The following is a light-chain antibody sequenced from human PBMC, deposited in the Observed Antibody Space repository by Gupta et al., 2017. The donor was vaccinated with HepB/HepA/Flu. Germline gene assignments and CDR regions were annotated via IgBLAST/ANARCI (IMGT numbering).Light chain of an antibody. J-gene: IGKJ4*02. CDR1: QSVSIC. CDR3: QQYNVYPGT. Sequence: DIEMTQTPLTLSVSVGDRVTISCRASQSVSICLGWYQQKPGKAPNLLIYRASSLESGVPSRFSGSGSGTQFTLTISSLQPDDFATYYCQQYNVYPGTFGGGTKVEIK. CDR2: RAS. V-gene: IGKV1-5*03.